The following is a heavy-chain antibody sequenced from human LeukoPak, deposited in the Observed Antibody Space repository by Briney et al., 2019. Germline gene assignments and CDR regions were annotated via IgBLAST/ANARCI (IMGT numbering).Heavy chain of an antibody. CDR2: VENTGST. CDR1: GGSLSHY. CDR3: ARAVGDSGHGRYFDY. Sequence: SETLSLTRTVSGGSLSHYWSWIRQPPGQGLEWIGNVENTGSTNYNPSLESRVTISVDTSKNHFSLRLSSVTAADTAVYYCARAVGDSGHGRYFDYWGQGTLVTVSS. J-gene: IGHJ4*02. V-gene: IGHV4-59*11. D-gene: IGHD5-12*01.